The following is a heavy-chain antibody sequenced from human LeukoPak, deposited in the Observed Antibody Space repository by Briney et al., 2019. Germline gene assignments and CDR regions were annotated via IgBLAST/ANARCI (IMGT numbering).Heavy chain of an antibody. Sequence: GGSLRLSCAASGFTFNSYAMSWVRQAPGKGLEWVSAISGSGGSTYYADSVKGRFTISRDNSKNTLYLQMNSLRAEDTAVYYCAKLSRYYYDSSGSLYMDVWGKGTTVTVSS. CDR3: AKLSRYYYDSSGSLYMDV. CDR1: GFTFNSYA. V-gene: IGHV3-23*01. D-gene: IGHD3-22*01. CDR2: ISGSGGST. J-gene: IGHJ6*03.